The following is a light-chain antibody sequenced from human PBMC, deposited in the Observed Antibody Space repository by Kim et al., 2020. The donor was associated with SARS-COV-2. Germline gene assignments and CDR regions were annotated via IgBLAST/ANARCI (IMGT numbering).Light chain of an antibody. J-gene: IGLJ1*01. CDR3: TSYTGSDNFYV. V-gene: IGLV2-8*01. CDR2: EDN. CDR1: NCDLPTNYY. Sequence: AVTISCTASNCDLPTNYYVSWYQQNPDNAPRHVIYEDNKRPSGIPDRFSGSKSGNTASLTISGLQADDDAEYYCTSYTGSDNFYVFGTGTKVTVL.